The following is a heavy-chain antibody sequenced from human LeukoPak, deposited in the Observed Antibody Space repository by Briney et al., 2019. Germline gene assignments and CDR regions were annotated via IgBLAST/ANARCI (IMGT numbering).Heavy chain of an antibody. J-gene: IGHJ4*02. CDR3: AKNSTSGFFDY. Sequence: PPETLSLTRVVSGYSITNGDYWGWIRQSPGKGLEWIASIYNSASTHYSPSLRSRVTILVDTSKNEFSLKMRSVTAADTAVYYCAKNSTSGFFDYWGQGTLATVSS. CDR1: GYSITNGDY. CDR2: IYNSAST. V-gene: IGHV4-38-2*01. D-gene: IGHD3-10*01.